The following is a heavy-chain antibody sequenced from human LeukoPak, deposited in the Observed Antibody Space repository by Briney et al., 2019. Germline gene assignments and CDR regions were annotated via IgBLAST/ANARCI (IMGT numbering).Heavy chain of an antibody. J-gene: IGHJ4*02. D-gene: IGHD6-19*01. CDR3: ARQGQDGSGWFDY. Sequence: GESLKISCKGSGYRFTTYWIGWVRQMPGRGLGWMGIIYPGDSDTRYSPSFQGQVTISADKSISTAYLQWSSLKASDTAMYYCARQGQDGSGWFDYWGQGTLVTVSS. CDR2: IYPGDSDT. V-gene: IGHV5-51*01. CDR1: GYRFTTYW.